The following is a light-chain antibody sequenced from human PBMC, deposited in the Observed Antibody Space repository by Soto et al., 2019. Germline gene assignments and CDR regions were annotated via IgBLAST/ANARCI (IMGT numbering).Light chain of an antibody. CDR1: QSVSSY. CDR2: DAS. Sequence: EIVLTQSPATLSLSPGERATLSCRASQSVSSYLAWYQQKPGQAPRLLIYDASNRATGIPARFSGSGSGTDFSLTISSLEPEDFAVYYCQPRSNWPPGSTFGQGTKLEI. J-gene: IGKJ2*01. V-gene: IGKV3-11*01. CDR3: QPRSNWPPGST.